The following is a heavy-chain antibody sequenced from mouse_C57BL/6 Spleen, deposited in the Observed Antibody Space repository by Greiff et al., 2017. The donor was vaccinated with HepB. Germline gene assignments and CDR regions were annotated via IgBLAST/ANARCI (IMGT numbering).Heavy chain of an antibody. D-gene: IGHD2-3*01. J-gene: IGHJ4*01. CDR1: GYTFTSYW. V-gene: IGHV1-64*01. Sequence: QVQLQQPGAELVKPGASVKLSCKASGYTFTSYWMHWVKQRPGQGLEWIGMIHPNSGSANYNEKFKSKATLPVDQSSSTAYMQLSSLTSEDSAVYYCARDGYYRAMDYWGQGTSVTVSS. CDR3: ARDGYYRAMDY. CDR2: IHPNSGSA.